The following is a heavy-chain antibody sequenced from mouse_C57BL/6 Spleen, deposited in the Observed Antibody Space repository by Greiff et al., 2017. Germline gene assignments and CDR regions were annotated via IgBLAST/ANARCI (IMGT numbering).Heavy chain of an antibody. CDR2: IDPANGNT. D-gene: IGHD2-4*01. J-gene: IGHJ4*01. V-gene: IGHV14-3*01. CDR1: GFNIKNTY. CDR3: ARSNDYDEGYYAMDY. Sequence: EVQGVESVAELVRPGASVKLSCTASGFNIKNTYMNWVKQRPEQGLEWIGRIDPANGNTKYAPKFQGKATITADTSSNTAYLQLSSLTSEDTAIYYCARSNDYDEGYYAMDYWGQGTSVTVSS.